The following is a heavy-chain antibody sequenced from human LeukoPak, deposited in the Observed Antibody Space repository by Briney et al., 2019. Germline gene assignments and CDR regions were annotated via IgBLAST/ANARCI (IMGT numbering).Heavy chain of an antibody. CDR1: GFIFSNYA. CDR2: IKQDGSDK. CDR3: ARGGGHLDC. J-gene: IGHJ4*02. V-gene: IGHV3-7*03. Sequence: GGSLRLSCAGSGFIFSNYAMSRVRQAPGKGLEWVANIKQDGSDKYYLTSVRGRFTISRDNAKNSLFLQMNSLRVEDTAVYYCARGGGHLDCWGQGTLVTVSS. D-gene: IGHD4-23*01.